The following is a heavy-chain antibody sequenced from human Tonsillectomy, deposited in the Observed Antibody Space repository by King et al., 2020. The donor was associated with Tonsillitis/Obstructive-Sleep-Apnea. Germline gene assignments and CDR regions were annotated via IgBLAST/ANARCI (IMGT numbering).Heavy chain of an antibody. CDR3: ARDRVVVVPAAIPVYYYYGMDV. J-gene: IGHJ6*02. V-gene: IGHV3-53*01. Sequence: VQLVESGGGLIQPGGSVTLSCAASGFTVSSNYMSWVRQAPGKGLEWVSISYSGGGTYYADSVKGRFTISRDNSKNTLYLQMNSLRAEDTAVYYCARDRVVVVPAAIPVYYYYGMDVWGQGTTVTVSS. CDR2: SYSGGGT. D-gene: IGHD2-2*02. CDR1: GFTVSSNY.